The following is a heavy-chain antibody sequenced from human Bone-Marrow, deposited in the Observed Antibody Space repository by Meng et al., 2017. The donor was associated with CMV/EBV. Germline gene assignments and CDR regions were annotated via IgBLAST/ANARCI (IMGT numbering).Heavy chain of an antibody. CDR1: GFTFSNYK. CDR3: AREGGGYCSSTSCYAFDI. Sequence: GGSLRLSCAASGFTFSNYKMNWVRQAPGKGPEWVSHIWNGGAIYADSVKGRFTATRDNAKNSLYMEMNFLRAEDTAVYYCAREGGGYCSSTSCYAFDIWGQGTMVTVSS. V-gene: IGHV3-48*03. CDR2: IWNGGA. D-gene: IGHD2-2*01. J-gene: IGHJ3*02.